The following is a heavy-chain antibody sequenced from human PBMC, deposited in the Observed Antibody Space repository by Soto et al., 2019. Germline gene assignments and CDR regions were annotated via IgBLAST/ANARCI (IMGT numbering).Heavy chain of an antibody. CDR3: ARDQGEEGGTSFHYSGMDI. CDR1: GYTFTGYY. D-gene: IGHD1-26*01. J-gene: IGHJ6*02. CDR2: INPNSGGT. V-gene: IGHV1-2*04. Sequence: ASVKVSFKVSGYTFTGYYMHWVRQAPAKGLEWMGWINPNSGGTNYSQKFQGWVPMTRDTSISTAYMELSRLRSDDTAVYYCARDQGEEGGTSFHYSGMDIWGQGTTVTVSS.